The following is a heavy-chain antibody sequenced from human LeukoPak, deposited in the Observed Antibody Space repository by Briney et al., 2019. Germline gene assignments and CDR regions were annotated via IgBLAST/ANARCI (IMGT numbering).Heavy chain of an antibody. J-gene: IGHJ6*03. Sequence: PGGSLRLSCAASGFTFSTYSMNWVRQAPGKGLEWVSSISSSSSSIFYADSVKGRFTISRDNAQNSLYLQMNSLRAEDTAVYYCAKHGTAGNAAPDYYYYMDVWGKGTTVTVSS. CDR2: ISSSSSSI. V-gene: IGHV3-21*01. CDR1: GFTFSTYS. CDR3: AKHGTAGNAAPDYYYYMDV. D-gene: IGHD1-1*01.